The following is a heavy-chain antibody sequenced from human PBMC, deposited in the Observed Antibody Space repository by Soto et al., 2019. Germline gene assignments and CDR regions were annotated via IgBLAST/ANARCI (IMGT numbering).Heavy chain of an antibody. D-gene: IGHD1-20*01. Sequence: EVQMLESGGGLVQPGGSLRLSCAASGFTFSSYAMKWVRQAPGKGLEWVSVISGSGSSTYYADSVKGRFTISRDNSKNTLYVQMISLRAEDTGVYYCAKAISGYNAPLDHWGQGTRVTVSS. CDR3: AKAISGYNAPLDH. J-gene: IGHJ4*02. V-gene: IGHV3-23*01. CDR2: ISGSGSST. CDR1: GFTFSSYA.